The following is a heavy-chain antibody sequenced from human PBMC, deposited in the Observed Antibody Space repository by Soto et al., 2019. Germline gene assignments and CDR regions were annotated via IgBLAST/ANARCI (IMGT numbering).Heavy chain of an antibody. CDR1: GGTFSSYA. D-gene: IGHD3-22*01. CDR2: IIPIFGAA. CDR3: ARGGNYYDSSGYYQDSYYFDY. J-gene: IGHJ4*02. Sequence: SVKVSCKASGGTFSSYAISWVRQAPGQGLEWMGGIIPIFGAANYAQKFQGRVTITADESTSTAYMELSSLRSEDTAVYYCARGGNYYDSSGYYQDSYYFDYWGQGTLVTVS. V-gene: IGHV1-69*13.